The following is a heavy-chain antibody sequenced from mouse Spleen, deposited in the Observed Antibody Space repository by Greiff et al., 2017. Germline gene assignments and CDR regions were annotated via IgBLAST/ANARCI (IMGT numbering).Heavy chain of an antibody. D-gene: IGHD2-3*01. CDR1: GFTFSDFY. CDR3: ARDDGYWGMDY. CDR2: SRNKANDYTT. Sequence: EVKLVESGGGLVQSGRSLRLSCATSGFTFSDFYMEWVRQAPGKGLEWIAASRNKANDYTTEYSASVKGRFIVSRDTSQSILYLQMNALRAEDTAIYYCARDDGYWGMDYWGQGTSVTVSS. J-gene: IGHJ4*01. V-gene: IGHV7-1*01.